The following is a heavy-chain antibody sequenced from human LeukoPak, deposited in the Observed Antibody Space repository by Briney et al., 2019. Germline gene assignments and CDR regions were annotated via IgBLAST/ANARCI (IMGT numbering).Heavy chain of an antibody. CDR3: ARDSSGYSPPDY. J-gene: IGHJ4*02. Sequence: SVKVSCKASGGTFSSYALSWVRQAPGQGLEWMGRIIPIIDITNYAQKFQGRVTITADESTGTAFMELNSLRAEDTAVYYCARDSSGYSPPDYWGQGTLVTVSS. D-gene: IGHD5-18*01. CDR1: GGTFSSYA. CDR2: IIPIIDIT. V-gene: IGHV1-69*04.